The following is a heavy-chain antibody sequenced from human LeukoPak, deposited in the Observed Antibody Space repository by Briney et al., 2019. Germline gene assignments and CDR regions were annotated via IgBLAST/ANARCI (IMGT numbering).Heavy chain of an antibody. J-gene: IGHJ3*02. Sequence: SGGSLRLSCAASRFTFSSYEMNWVRQTPGKWLEWVSYISSSGSTISYADSVKGRFTISRDNAKNSLYLQMNSLRADDTAVCYCAREAAADVFDIWGQGTMVTVSS. D-gene: IGHD6-13*01. CDR2: ISSSGSTI. V-gene: IGHV3-48*03. CDR3: AREAAADVFDI. CDR1: RFTFSSYE.